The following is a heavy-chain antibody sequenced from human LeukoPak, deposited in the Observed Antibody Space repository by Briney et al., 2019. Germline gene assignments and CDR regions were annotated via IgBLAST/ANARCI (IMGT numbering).Heavy chain of an antibody. CDR3: TTAEDIVVVPAVLPPYYYYYYMDV. V-gene: IGHV3-15*01. J-gene: IGHJ6*03. D-gene: IGHD2-2*02. CDR1: GFTFSNAW. Sequence: GGSLRLSCAASGFTFSNAWMSWVRQAPGKGLEWVGRIKSKTDGGTTDYAAPVKGRFTISRDDSKNTLYLQMNSLKTEDTAVYYCTTAEDIVVVPAVLPPYYYYYYMDVWGKGTTVTISS. CDR2: IKSKTDGGTT.